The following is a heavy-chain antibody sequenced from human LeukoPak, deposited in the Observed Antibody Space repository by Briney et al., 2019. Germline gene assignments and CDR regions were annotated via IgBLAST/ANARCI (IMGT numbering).Heavy chain of an antibody. CDR1: GGSISSNY. Sequence: SETLSLTRSVSGGSISSNYWTWIRQSPGRGLEYIGHVSYTGRTRYNPSLQRRLTISLDTSNNHFSLQLTSVSAADTAVYYCARLLDYDNSGAPDIFDIWGQGTMVTVSS. CDR3: ARLLDYDNSGAPDIFDI. D-gene: IGHD3-22*01. V-gene: IGHV4-59*01. CDR2: VSYTGRT. J-gene: IGHJ3*02.